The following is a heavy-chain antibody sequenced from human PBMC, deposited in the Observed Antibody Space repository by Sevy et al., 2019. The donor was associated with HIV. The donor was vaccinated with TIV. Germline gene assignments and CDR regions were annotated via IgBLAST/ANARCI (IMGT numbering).Heavy chain of an antibody. CDR1: GFTFSIYA. V-gene: IGHV3-23*01. D-gene: IGHD3-10*01. CDR2: ISGSGGST. J-gene: IGHJ4*02. Sequence: GGSLRLSCAASGFTFSIYAMTWVRQAPGKGLEWVSVISGSGGSTYYADSVQGRFTISRDNSKNTLYLQMNSLRPEDTAVYYCAKDRVSGTYYTGDFDCWGQGTLVTVSS. CDR3: AKDRVSGTYYTGDFDC.